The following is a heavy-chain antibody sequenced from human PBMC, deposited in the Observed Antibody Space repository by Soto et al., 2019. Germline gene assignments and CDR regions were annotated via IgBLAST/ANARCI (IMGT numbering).Heavy chain of an antibody. CDR2: INTDGSST. CDR1: GFTFNSYW. Sequence: EVQRVESGGGLVQPGGSLRLSGAASGFTFNSYWMHWVRQAPGKGLVWVSRINTDGSSTSYADSVKGRFTISRDNANNTLYLQMNSLIAEDTAVYYCARYSRGLGYWGQGTQVTVSS. D-gene: IGHD3-10*01. CDR3: ARYSRGLGY. J-gene: IGHJ4*02. V-gene: IGHV3-74*01.